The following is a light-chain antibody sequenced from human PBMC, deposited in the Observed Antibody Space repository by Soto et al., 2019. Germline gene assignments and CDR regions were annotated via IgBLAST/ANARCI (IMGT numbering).Light chain of an antibody. Sequence: QSALTQPASVSGSPGQSFTITCTGTSSDVGSYNLVSWYQQHPGKAPNLMIYEGSKRPSGVSNRFSGSKSGNTASLTISGLQAEDEADYYCCSYAGRSTFVFGTGTKLTVL. CDR1: SSDVGSYNL. CDR3: CSYAGRSTFV. CDR2: EGS. J-gene: IGLJ1*01. V-gene: IGLV2-23*01.